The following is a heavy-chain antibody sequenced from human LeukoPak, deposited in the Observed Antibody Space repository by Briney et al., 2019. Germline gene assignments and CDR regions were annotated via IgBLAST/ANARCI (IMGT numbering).Heavy chain of an antibody. CDR1: GFTFDDYA. J-gene: IGHJ4*02. CDR3: ARGQIAAAVYFDY. V-gene: IGHV3-9*01. D-gene: IGHD6-13*01. CDR2: ISWNSGSI. Sequence: GGSLRLSCAASGFTFDDYAMHWVRQAPGKGLEWVSGISWNSGSIGYADSVKGRFTISRDNAKNSLYLQMNSLRAEDTAVYYCARGQIAAAVYFDYWGQGTLVTVSS.